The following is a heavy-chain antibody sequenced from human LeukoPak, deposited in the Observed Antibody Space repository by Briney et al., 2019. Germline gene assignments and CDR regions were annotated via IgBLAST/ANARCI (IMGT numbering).Heavy chain of an antibody. CDR2: INHSVIT. Sequence: PSETLSLTCAVYGGSFSGYYWSWIRQPPGKGLEWIGEINHSVITNYNPSLKSRVTISVDTSKNQFSLKLSSVTAADTAVYYCARAVGVTPSPFDYWGQGTLVTVSS. D-gene: IGHD1-26*01. V-gene: IGHV4-34*01. CDR1: GGSFSGYY. J-gene: IGHJ4*02. CDR3: ARAVGVTPSPFDY.